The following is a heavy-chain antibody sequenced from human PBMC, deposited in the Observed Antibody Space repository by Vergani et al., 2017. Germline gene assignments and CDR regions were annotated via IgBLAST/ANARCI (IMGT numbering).Heavy chain of an antibody. CDR2: IYTSGST. J-gene: IGHJ4*02. CDR1: GGSISSYY. CDR3: ARGSLRYGSGSYDY. V-gene: IGHV4-4*07. D-gene: IGHD3-10*01. Sequence: QVQLQESGPGLVKPSETLSLTCTVSGGSISSYYWSWIRQPAGKGLEWIGRIYTSGSTNYNPSLKIRVTMSVDTSKNQFSLKLRSVTAADTGVDYCARGSLRYGSGSYDYWGQGTLVTVSS.